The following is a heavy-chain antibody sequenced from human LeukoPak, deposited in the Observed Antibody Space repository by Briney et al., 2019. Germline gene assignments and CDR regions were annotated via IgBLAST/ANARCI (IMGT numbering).Heavy chain of an antibody. V-gene: IGHV1-18*01. D-gene: IGHD1-1*01. CDR1: GYTFTTYG. CDR2: ISPYNGAT. Sequence: GASVKVSCKASGYTFTTYGITWIRQAPGQGLEGLGWISPYNGATEYAQNLQDTVSMTTDTSTNTAYIEVRSLKSDDTTVYYCARDSDWNVDYWGQGTLVTVSS. J-gene: IGHJ4*02. CDR3: ARDSDWNVDY.